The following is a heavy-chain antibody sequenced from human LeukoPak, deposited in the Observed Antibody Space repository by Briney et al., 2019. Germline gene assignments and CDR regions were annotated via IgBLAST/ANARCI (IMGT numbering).Heavy chain of an antibody. J-gene: IGHJ5*02. CDR2: IYYSGST. V-gene: IGHV4-59*11. Sequence: SETLSLTCTVSGGSISSHYWSWIRQPPGKGLEWIGYIYYSGSTNYTPSLKSRVTISVDTSKNQFSLKLSSVTAADTAVYYCAKVEVLRFLEWFEGWFDPWGQGTLVTVSS. D-gene: IGHD3-3*01. CDR1: GGSISSHY. CDR3: AKVEVLRFLEWFEGWFDP.